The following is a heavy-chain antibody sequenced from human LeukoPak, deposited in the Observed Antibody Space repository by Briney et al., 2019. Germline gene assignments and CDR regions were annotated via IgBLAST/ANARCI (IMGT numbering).Heavy chain of an antibody. CDR3: ASSYYGSGSYRAFDI. CDR2: ISSSSSYI. D-gene: IGHD3-10*01. J-gene: IGHJ3*02. Sequence: GGSLRLSCAASGFTFSSYSMNWVRQAPGKGLEWVPSISSSSSYIYYADSVKGRFTISRDNAKNSLYLQMNSLRAEDTAVYYCASSYYGSGSYRAFDIWGQGTMVTVSS. V-gene: IGHV3-21*01. CDR1: GFTFSSYS.